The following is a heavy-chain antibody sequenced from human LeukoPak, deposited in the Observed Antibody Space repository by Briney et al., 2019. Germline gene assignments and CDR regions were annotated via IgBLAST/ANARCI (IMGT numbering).Heavy chain of an antibody. CDR2: INHSGST. D-gene: IGHD6-6*01. CDR3: ARAPSAARPTDY. CDR1: GGSFSGYY. Sequence: SETLSLTCAVYGGSFSGYYWSWIRQPPGKGLEWIGEINHSGSTNYNPSLKSLVTISVDTSKNQFSLKLSSVTAADTAVYYCARAPSAARPTDYWGQGTLVTVSS. V-gene: IGHV4-34*01. J-gene: IGHJ4*02.